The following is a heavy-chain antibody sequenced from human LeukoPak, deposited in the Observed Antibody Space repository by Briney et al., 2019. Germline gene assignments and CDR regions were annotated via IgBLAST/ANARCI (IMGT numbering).Heavy chain of an antibody. J-gene: IGHJ4*02. CDR2: ISSGSYTI. CDR1: GFSFSDYS. D-gene: IGHD6-13*01. V-gene: IGHV3-48*01. Sequence: GGSLRLSSAASGFSFSDYSMNWVRQAPGKGLEWVSYISSGSYTIYYADSVKGRFSISRDNAKRSLYLQMNNLRAEDTAVYYCARDKAAWYSSSWYYFDSWGQGTLVTVSS. CDR3: ARDKAAWYSSSWYYFDS.